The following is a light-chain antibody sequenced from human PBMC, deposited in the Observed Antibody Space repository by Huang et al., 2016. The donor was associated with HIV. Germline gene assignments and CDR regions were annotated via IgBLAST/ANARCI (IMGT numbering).Light chain of an antibody. CDR3: QQYDDWPMT. CDR1: QSVSRN. Sequence: EIVMTQSPATLSVSPGERVTLCCRASQSVSRNLAWYQQKRGQAPRLLLYGASTRATGIPARCSGSGSGTEFTLTVTNLQSEDSAVYHCQQYDDWPMTFGEGTKVEI. J-gene: IGKJ4*01. V-gene: IGKV3-15*01. CDR2: GAS.